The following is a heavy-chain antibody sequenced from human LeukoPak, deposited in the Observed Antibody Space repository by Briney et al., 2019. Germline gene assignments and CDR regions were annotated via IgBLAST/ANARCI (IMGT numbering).Heavy chain of an antibody. CDR3: AKDWPSEWQQLPDYDAFDI. J-gene: IGHJ3*02. CDR2: IIDSGGST. CDR1: GFTFSNYA. V-gene: IGHV3-23*01. Sequence: QPGGFLRLSCAASGFTFSNYAMTWVRQAPGKGLEWVSGIIDSGGSTNYADSVKGRFTISRDNSKNTLYLQMNSLRADDTTVYYCAKDWPSEWQQLPDYDAFDIWGQGTMVTVSS. D-gene: IGHD6-13*01.